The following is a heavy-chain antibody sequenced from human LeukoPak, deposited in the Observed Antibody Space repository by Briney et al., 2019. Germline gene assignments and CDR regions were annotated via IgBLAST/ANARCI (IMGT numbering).Heavy chain of an antibody. CDR3: ARDGSYYYDKSDY. CDR1: GFTFSDYY. Sequence: GGSLRLSCAASGFTFSDYYMSWLRQAPGKGLEWVSYISSSGSTILYADSVKGRFTISRDNAKNSLYLQMNSLRVEDTAVYYCARDGSYYYDKSDYWGQGTLVTVSS. J-gene: IGHJ4*02. D-gene: IGHD3-22*01. V-gene: IGHV3-11*01. CDR2: ISSSGSTI.